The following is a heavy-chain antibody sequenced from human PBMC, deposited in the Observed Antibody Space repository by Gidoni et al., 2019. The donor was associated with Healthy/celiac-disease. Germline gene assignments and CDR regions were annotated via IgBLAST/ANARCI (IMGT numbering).Heavy chain of an antibody. CDR2: INHSGST. V-gene: IGHV4-34*01. CDR3: ARGRSTYNYYYGMDV. CDR1: GGSFSGYY. Sequence: QVQLQQWGAGLLKPSETLSLTCAVYGGSFSGYYWSWIRQPPGKGLEWIGEINHSGSTNYNPSLKSRVTISVDTSKNQFSLKLSSVTAADTAVYYCARGRSTYNYYYGMDVWGQGTTVTVSS. D-gene: IGHD2-2*01. J-gene: IGHJ6*02.